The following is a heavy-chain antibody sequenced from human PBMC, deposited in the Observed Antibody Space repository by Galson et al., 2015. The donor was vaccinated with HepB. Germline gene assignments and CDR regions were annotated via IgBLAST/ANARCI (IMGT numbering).Heavy chain of an antibody. CDR3: AKGSGAMMYAILLDY. J-gene: IGHJ4*02. V-gene: IGHV3-23*01. Sequence: SLRLSCAASGFTFGSYAMSWVRQVPGKGPEWVSGISDSGDSTYHADSVKGRFTISRDNSKNTLYLEMNSLRAEDTAVYFCAKGSGAMMYAILLDYWGQGTLVTVSS. D-gene: IGHD2-8*01. CDR2: ISDSGDST. CDR1: GFTFGSYA.